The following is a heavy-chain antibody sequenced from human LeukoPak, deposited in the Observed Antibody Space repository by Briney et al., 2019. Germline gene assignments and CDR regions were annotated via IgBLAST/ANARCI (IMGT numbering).Heavy chain of an antibody. J-gene: IGHJ4*02. CDR3: ARDYSSGYSFDY. D-gene: IGHD3-22*01. Sequence: SENLSLTCTVSGGSISSYYWSWIRQPPGKGLEWIGTIYYSGSTYYNPSLKSRVTISVDTSKNQFSLRLSSVTAPDTAVYYCARDYSSGYSFDYWGQGTLVTVSS. CDR1: GGSISSYY. V-gene: IGHV4-59*12. CDR2: IYYSGST.